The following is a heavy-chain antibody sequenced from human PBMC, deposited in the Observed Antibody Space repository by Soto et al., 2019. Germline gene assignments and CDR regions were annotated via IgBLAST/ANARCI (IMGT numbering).Heavy chain of an antibody. CDR3: AHSANYYILTN. J-gene: IGHJ1*01. CDR1: GFSLITSGVG. CDR2: IYWDDDQ. D-gene: IGHD3-9*01. Sequence: QITLKESGPTLVKPTQTLTLTCTFSGFSLITSGVGVGWIRQPPGKALEWLALIYWDDDQRYSPSLKNRLTITKDTSKNQVVLTMTNMDPVDTATYYCAHSANYYILTNWGQGTLVTGSS. V-gene: IGHV2-5*02.